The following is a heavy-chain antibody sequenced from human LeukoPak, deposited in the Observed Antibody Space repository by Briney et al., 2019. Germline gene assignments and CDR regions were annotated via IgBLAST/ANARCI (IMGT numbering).Heavy chain of an antibody. CDR1: GYTFTTYF. CDR3: ARVMYSYDSGSYYNGWLDP. J-gene: IGHJ5*02. Sequence: ASVKVSCKASGYTFTTYFLHWVRQAPGQGLEWMGIINPSGGSTTYAQKFQGRVTMTRDTSTSTVHMELSSLRFEDTAVYYCARVMYSYDSGSYYNGWLDPWGQGTLVTVSS. CDR2: INPSGGST. V-gene: IGHV1-46*01. D-gene: IGHD3-10*01.